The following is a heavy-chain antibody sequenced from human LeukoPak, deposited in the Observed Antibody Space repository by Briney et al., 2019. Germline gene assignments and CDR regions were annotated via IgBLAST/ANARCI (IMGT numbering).Heavy chain of an antibody. Sequence: PGGSLRLSCAASGFTFSSYEMHWVRQAPGKGLEWVSYISSSGSTIYYADSVKGRFTISRDNAKNSLYLQMNSLRAEDTAVYYCARALYRQHIVVVNAKNYWYFDLWGRGTLVTVSS. CDR2: ISSSGSTI. D-gene: IGHD2-21*01. J-gene: IGHJ2*01. CDR3: ARALYRQHIVVVNAKNYWYFDL. V-gene: IGHV3-48*03. CDR1: GFTFSSYE.